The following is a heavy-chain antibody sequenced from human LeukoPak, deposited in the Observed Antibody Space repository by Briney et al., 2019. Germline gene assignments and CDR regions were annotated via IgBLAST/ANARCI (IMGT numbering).Heavy chain of an antibody. CDR1: GGSISSSSYY. J-gene: IGHJ5*02. Sequence: PSETLSLTCTVSGGSISSSSYYWGWIRQPPGKGLEWIGSIYHSGSTYYNPSLKSRVTISVDTSKNQFSLKLNSVTAADTAVYFCARDRENIVVVTARRRHNWFDPWGRGTLVTVSS. CDR2: IYHSGST. V-gene: IGHV4-39*07. CDR3: ARDRENIVVVTARRRHNWFDP. D-gene: IGHD2-21*02.